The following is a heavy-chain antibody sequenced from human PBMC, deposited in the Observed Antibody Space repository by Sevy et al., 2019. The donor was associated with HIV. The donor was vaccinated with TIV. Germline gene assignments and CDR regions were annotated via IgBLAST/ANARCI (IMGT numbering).Heavy chain of an antibody. V-gene: IGHV4-34*01. CDR1: GESFVGHY. J-gene: IGHJ4*02. CDR2: INHSATA. D-gene: IGHD4-17*01. Sequence: SETLSLTCAVFGESFVGHYWTWIRQPPGKGLEWIGEINHSATANYNPSLKSRVTISVDTSNNQFSLRLSSVTAAATAVYYCAKTSTVTTSALDSWGQGTLVTVSS. CDR3: AKTSTVTTSALDS.